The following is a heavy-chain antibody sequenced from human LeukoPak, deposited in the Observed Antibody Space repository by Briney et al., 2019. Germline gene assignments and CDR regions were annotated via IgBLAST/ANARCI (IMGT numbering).Heavy chain of an antibody. J-gene: IGHJ6*03. Sequence: ASVKVSCKASGYTFTGYYMHWVRQAPGQGLEWMGWINPSSGGTNYAQKFQGRVTMTRDTSISTAYMELSRLRSDDTAVYYCARARYFDFRYYYMDVWGKGTTVTISS. CDR3: ARARYFDFRYYYMDV. CDR2: INPSSGGT. V-gene: IGHV1-2*02. CDR1: GYTFTGYY. D-gene: IGHD3-9*01.